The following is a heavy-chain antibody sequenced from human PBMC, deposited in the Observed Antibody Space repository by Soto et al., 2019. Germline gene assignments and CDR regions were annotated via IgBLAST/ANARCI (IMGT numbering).Heavy chain of an antibody. CDR1: GGSISSGDYS. J-gene: IGHJ4*02. V-gene: IGHV4-30-2*01. D-gene: IGHD5-18*01. CDR3: ARSTALVRQYFDS. Sequence: QLQLQESGSGLVKPSRTLSLTCIVSGGSISSGDYSWNWIPQPPGKGLQWIGYISPSGTTYYNPSLKSRVTISLDRSKNHFSLTLSSVTAADTAVYYCARSTALVRQYFDSWGQGTLVTVS. CDR2: ISPSGTT.